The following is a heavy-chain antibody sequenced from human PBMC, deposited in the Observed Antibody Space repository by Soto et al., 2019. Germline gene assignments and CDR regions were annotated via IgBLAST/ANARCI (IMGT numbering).Heavy chain of an antibody. CDR2: ISWNSDSI. CDR1: GFTFDDYA. CDR3: AKDKASITHAFDI. V-gene: IGHV3-9*01. Sequence: DVQLVESGGGLVQPGRSLRLSCAASGFTFDDYAMHWVRQAPGKGLEWVSGISWNSDSIGYADSVKGRFTISRDNAKNSLYLQMNSLRAEDTALYYCAKDKASITHAFDIWGQGTMVTVSS. D-gene: IGHD3-10*01. J-gene: IGHJ3*02.